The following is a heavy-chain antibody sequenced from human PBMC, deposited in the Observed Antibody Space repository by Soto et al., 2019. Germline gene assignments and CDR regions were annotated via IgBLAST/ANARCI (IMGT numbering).Heavy chain of an antibody. J-gene: IGHJ4*02. D-gene: IGHD6-13*01. Sequence: KSSETLSLTCAVFGGSFSDYYWSWIRQPPGKGLEWIGEINHSGSTNYNPSLKSRVTISVDTSKNQFSLKLSSVTAADTAVYYCGGITVAHWGQGTQVTVPQ. CDR1: GGSFSDYY. V-gene: IGHV4-34*01. CDR2: INHSGST. CDR3: GGITVAH.